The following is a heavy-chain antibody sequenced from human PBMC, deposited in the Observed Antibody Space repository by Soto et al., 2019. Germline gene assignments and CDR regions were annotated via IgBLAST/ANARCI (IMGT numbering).Heavy chain of an antibody. CDR1: GFTFSSYW. CDR2: IQQDGSEK. CDR3: VESGGAADY. Sequence: GGSLRLSCAASGFTFSSYWMGWVRQAPGKGLEWVANIQQDGSEKYYVDSVKGRFTISRDNAKNSLYLQMNSLRAEDTAVYYCVESGGAADYWGQGTLVTVSS. J-gene: IGHJ4*02. V-gene: IGHV3-7*03. D-gene: IGHD2-8*02.